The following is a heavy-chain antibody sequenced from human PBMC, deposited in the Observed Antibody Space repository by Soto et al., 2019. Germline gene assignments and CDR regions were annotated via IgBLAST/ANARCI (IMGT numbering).Heavy chain of an antibody. Sequence: SETLSLTCSVSGGSISSGYYYWSWIRQPPGKGLEWIGNIYYSGSTNYNPSLKSRVTISVDTSKNQFSLKLSSVTAADTAVYYCARDLRALGYQLLSRGGHWFDPWGQGTLVTVSS. CDR2: IYYSGST. V-gene: IGHV4-61*01. CDR3: ARDLRALGYQLLSRGGHWFDP. D-gene: IGHD2-2*01. CDR1: GGSISSGYYY. J-gene: IGHJ5*02.